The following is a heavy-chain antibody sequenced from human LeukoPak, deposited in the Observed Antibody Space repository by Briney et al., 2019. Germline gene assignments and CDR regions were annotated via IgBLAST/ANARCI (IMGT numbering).Heavy chain of an antibody. CDR2: INTNSGGT. CDR1: GYTFTGYY. Sequence: ASVKVSCKASGYTFTGYYIHWVRHAPGQGLECLGWINTNSGGTNYPQTFQVRVTMTRDTSISTAYMELSRLRSDDTAVYDCAREGEERVTRFDIWGQGTMVTVSS. J-gene: IGHJ3*02. CDR3: AREGEERVTRFDI. D-gene: IGHD3-16*01. V-gene: IGHV1-2*02.